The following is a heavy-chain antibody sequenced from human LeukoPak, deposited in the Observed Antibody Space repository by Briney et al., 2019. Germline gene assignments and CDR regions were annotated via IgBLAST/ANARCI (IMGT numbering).Heavy chain of an antibody. CDR1: GGSISNHY. D-gene: IGHD3-10*01. J-gene: IGHJ5*02. Sequence: SETLSLTCTVSGGSISNHYWSWIRQPPGKGLEWIGYIYYSGSTNYNPSLKSRITISLDTSKNRFSLKLSSVTAADTAVYYCAREESMVRGTSWFDPWGQGTLVTVSS. CDR3: AREESMVRGTSWFDP. CDR2: IYYSGST. V-gene: IGHV4-59*11.